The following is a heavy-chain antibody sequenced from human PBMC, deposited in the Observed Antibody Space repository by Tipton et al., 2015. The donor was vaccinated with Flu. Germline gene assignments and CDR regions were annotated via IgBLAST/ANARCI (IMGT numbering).Heavy chain of an antibody. Sequence: QLVQSGAEVKKPGESLKISCKGSGNSFSSYWIGWVRQMAGKGLEWMGIIYPGDSDTRYSPSFQGQVTISGDKSISTAYLQWGSLKASDTAMYYRVRQPGGVRYFDLWGRGTLVTVSS. J-gene: IGHJ2*01. CDR2: IYPGDSDT. D-gene: IGHD3-10*01. CDR1: GNSFSSYW. CDR3: VRQPGGVRYFDL. V-gene: IGHV5-51*01.